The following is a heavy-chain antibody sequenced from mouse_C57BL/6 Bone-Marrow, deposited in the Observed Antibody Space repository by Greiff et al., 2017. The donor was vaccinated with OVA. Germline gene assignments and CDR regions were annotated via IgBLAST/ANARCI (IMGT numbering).Heavy chain of an antibody. CDR3: ARGLYGSSYYYFDY. J-gene: IGHJ2*01. D-gene: IGHD1-1*01. Sequence: QVQLQQSGAELAKPGASVKLSCKASGYTFTSYWMHWVKQRPGQGLEWIGYINPSSGYTKYNQKFKDKATLTADKYSSTAYMQLSSLTYEDSAVYYCARGLYGSSYYYFDYWGQGTTLTVSS. CDR1: GYTFTSYW. V-gene: IGHV1-7*01. CDR2: INPSSGYT.